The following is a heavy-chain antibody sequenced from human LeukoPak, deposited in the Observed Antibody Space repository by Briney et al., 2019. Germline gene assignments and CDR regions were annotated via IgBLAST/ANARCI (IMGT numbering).Heavy chain of an antibody. Sequence: PGGSLRLSCAASGFTFGNYDMSWVRQAPGKGLEWVSSISDSGGSTYYADSVKGRFTISRDNSKNTLYLQMTNLRAADTAVYYCAKDLSRAVAADWFDPWDQGSPVTVSS. CDR3: AKDLSRAVAADWFDP. J-gene: IGHJ5*02. CDR2: ISDSGGST. D-gene: IGHD6-19*01. V-gene: IGHV3-23*01. CDR1: GFTFGNYD.